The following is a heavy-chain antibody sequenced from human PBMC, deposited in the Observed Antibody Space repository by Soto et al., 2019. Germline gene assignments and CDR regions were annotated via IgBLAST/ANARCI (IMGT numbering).Heavy chain of an antibody. V-gene: IGHV4-39*07. J-gene: IGHJ6*03. CDR1: GDSISSYNYY. CDR3: ARGPVNKYYYYYMDV. CDR2: ITHSGST. Sequence: SETLSLTCTVSGDSISSYNYYWVWIRQPPGKGLEWIGNITHSGSTYYNPSLKSRVTISVDTSKNQFSLKLSSVTAADTAVYYCARGPVNKYYYYYMDVWGKGTTVTVSS. D-gene: IGHD3-22*01.